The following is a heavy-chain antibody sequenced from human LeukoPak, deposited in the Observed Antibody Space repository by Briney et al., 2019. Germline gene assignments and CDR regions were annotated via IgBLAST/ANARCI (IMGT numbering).Heavy chain of an antibody. CDR1: GGTFSSYA. D-gene: IGHD3-10*01. V-gene: IGHV1-18*01. CDR3: AXPXXXGVIXXXXXMDV. J-gene: IGHJ6*03. CDR2: IXXYNGNT. Sequence: ASVKVSCKASGGTFSSYAISWVRQAPGQGLEWMGWIXXYNGNTNYAQKLXXXVTMTTDTSTSTAYMELRSLRSDDTAVYYCAXPXXXGVIXXXXXMDVWGKGTTVTVSS.